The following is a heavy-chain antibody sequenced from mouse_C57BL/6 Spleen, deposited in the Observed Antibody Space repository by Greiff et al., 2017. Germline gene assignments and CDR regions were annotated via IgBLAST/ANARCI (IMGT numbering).Heavy chain of an antibody. CDR2: ISSGSSTI. D-gene: IGHD3-2*02. Sequence: EVMLVESGGGLVKPGGSLKLSCAASGFTFSDYGMHWVRQAPEQGLEWVAYISSGSSTIYYADTVKGRFTISRDNAKNTLFLQMTSLRSEDTAMYYCAKTAQATGAMDYWGQGTSVTVSS. V-gene: IGHV5-17*01. CDR3: AKTAQATGAMDY. CDR1: GFTFSDYG. J-gene: IGHJ4*01.